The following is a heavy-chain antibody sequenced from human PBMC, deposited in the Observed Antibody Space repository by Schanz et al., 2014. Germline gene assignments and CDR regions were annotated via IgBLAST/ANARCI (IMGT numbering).Heavy chain of an antibody. Sequence: VQLVESGGGVVQPGGSLRLSCEASGFTFSSFAMSWVRQAPGKGLEWVSYIGGSGSDTYYADSVRGRFTISRDNAKNSLFLQMNSLRADDTAVYYCARDMLRRYGALEIWGRGTMVTVSS. J-gene: IGHJ3*02. V-gene: IGHV3-21*06. D-gene: IGHD2-8*01. CDR2: IGGSGSDT. CDR1: GFTFSSFA. CDR3: ARDMLRRYGALEI.